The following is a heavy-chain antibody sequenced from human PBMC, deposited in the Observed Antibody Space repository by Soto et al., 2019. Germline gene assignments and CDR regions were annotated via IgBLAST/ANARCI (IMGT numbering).Heavy chain of an antibody. CDR2: IYGNGRST. CDR1: GFTFSIYT. CDR3: AKDFTPDSRWDLDY. D-gene: IGHD1-26*01. V-gene: IGHV3-23*01. Sequence: EVQLLESGGGLVQPAGSLRLSCAASGFTFSIYTMSWFRQAPGKGLEWVSSIYGNGRSTFYSASVKGRFTISRDNSGNTVDLEMSSLRAEDTAIYYCAKDFTPDSRWDLDYWGQGSLVTVSS. J-gene: IGHJ4*02.